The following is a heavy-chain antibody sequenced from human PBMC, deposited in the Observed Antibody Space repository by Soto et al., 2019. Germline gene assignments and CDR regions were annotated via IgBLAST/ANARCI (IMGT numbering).Heavy chain of an antibody. CDR1: GFTFDDYA. V-gene: IGHV3-9*01. Sequence: GGSLRLSCAASGFTFDDYAMHWVRQAPGKGLEWVSGISWNSGSIGYADSVKGRFTISRDNAKNSLYLQMNSLRAEDTALYYRAKDPTLRFGSHSFDYWGQGTLVTVSS. D-gene: IGHD3-3*01. CDR3: AKDPTLRFGSHSFDY. CDR2: ISWNSGSI. J-gene: IGHJ4*02.